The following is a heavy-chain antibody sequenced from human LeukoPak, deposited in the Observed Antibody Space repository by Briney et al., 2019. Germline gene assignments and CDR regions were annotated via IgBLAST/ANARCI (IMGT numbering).Heavy chain of an antibody. J-gene: IGHJ6*02. CDR2: IYYSGST. Sequence: SETLSLTCTVSGGSISSSSYYWGWIRQPPGKGLEWIGRIYYSGSTYYNPSLKSRVTISVDTSKNQFSLKLSSVTAADTAVYYCASLPLRFLEWFDLYYYYGMDVWGQGTTVTVSS. CDR3: ASLPLRFLEWFDLYYYYGMDV. V-gene: IGHV4-39*01. D-gene: IGHD3-3*01. CDR1: GGSISSSSYY.